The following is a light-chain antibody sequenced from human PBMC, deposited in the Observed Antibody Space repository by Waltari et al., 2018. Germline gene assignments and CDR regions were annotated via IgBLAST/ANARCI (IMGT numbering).Light chain of an antibody. Sequence: EIVMTQSPATLSVSPGERATLPCRASQSVSSNLAWYQQKPGQAPRLLIYDASTRATGIPARFSGSGSGTEFTLTISSLQSEDFAVYYCQQYNNWPPAITFGQGTRLEIK. CDR3: QQYNNWPPAIT. CDR1: QSVSSN. V-gene: IGKV3-15*01. CDR2: DAS. J-gene: IGKJ5*01.